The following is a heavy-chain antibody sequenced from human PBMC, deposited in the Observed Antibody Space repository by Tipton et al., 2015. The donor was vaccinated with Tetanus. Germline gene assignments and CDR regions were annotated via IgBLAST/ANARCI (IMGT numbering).Heavy chain of an antibody. D-gene: IGHD6-13*01. J-gene: IGHJ4*02. V-gene: IGHV3-9*01. CDR2: ISWNSGSI. Sequence: SLRLSCAASGFTFDDYAMHWVRQAPGKGLEWVSGISWNSGSIGYADSVKGRFTISRDNAKNSLYLQMNSLRAEDTALYYCAKDGAAAGTSPFGYWGQGTLVTVSS. CDR3: AKDGAAAGTSPFGY. CDR1: GFTFDDYA.